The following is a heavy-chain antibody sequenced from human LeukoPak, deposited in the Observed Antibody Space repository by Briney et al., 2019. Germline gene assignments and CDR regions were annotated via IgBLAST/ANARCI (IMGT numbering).Heavy chain of an antibody. CDR2: INHSGST. V-gene: IGHV4-34*01. D-gene: IGHD3-10*01. Sequence: SETLSLTCAVYGGSFSGNYWSWIRQPPGKGLEWIGEINHSGSTNYNHSLKSRVTISVDTSKKQFSLQLSSVTAADTAVYYCVRWSVGVIDYWGQGALGTVSS. CDR3: VRWSVGVIDY. J-gene: IGHJ4*02. CDR1: GGSFSGNY.